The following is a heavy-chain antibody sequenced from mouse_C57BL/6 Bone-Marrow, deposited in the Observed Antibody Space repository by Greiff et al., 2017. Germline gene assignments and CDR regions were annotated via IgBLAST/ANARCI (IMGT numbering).Heavy chain of an antibody. V-gene: IGHV10-1*01. Sequence: DVKLVESGGGLVQPKGSLKLSCAASGFSFHTYAMNWVRQAPGQGLEWVARIRSKSNNYATYYADSVKDRFTISRDDSESMLYLQMNNLKTEDTAMYYCVRGWFAYWGQGTLVTVSA. CDR2: IRSKSNNYAT. CDR3: VRGWFAY. CDR1: GFSFHTYA. J-gene: IGHJ3*01.